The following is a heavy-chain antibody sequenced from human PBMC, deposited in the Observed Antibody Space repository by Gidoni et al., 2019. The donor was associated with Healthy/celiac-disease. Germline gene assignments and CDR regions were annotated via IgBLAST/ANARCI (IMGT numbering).Heavy chain of an antibody. Sequence: QVQLVQSGAEVKQPGSSVKVSCKASGGTFGSYAIRWVRHAPGQGLEWVGGIIPIFGTANYAQKFHGRVTITADESTSTAYMELSSLRSGDTAVYYCARTVSIAVAGCRWFDPWGQGTLVTVSS. J-gene: IGHJ5*02. V-gene: IGHV1-69*01. CDR2: IIPIFGTA. D-gene: IGHD6-19*01. CDR1: GGTFGSYA. CDR3: ARTVSIAVAGCRWFDP.